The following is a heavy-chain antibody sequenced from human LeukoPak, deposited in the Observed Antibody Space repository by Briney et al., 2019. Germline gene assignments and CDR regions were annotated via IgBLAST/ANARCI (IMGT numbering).Heavy chain of an antibody. CDR1: GYSFSTDW. Sequence: NRGESLKISCKGSGYSFSTDWIGWVRQMPGKGLEWMGIIYPGDSDTKYSPSFQGQVTISADKSISTAYLQWSSLKASDTAMYYCARHVGPSGGGSRYFDYWGQGTLVTVSS. D-gene: IGHD2-15*01. V-gene: IGHV5-51*01. CDR2: IYPGDSDT. CDR3: ARHVGPSGGGSRYFDY. J-gene: IGHJ4*02.